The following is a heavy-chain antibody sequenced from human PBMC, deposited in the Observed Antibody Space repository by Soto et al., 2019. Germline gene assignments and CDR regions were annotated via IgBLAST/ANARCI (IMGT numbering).Heavy chain of an antibody. CDR2: ISYSGST. CDR1: GGSISSSSSY. CDR3: ARRGYSYSSFDY. V-gene: IGHV4-39*01. J-gene: IGHJ4*02. Sequence: QLQLQESGPGLVKPSETLSLTCTVSGGSISSSSSYWGWIRQPPGKGLGWIGSISYSGSTYYNPSLKSRATISVDTSKNQFSLKLSSVTAADTAVYYCARRGYSYSSFDYWGQGTLVTVSS. D-gene: IGHD5-18*01.